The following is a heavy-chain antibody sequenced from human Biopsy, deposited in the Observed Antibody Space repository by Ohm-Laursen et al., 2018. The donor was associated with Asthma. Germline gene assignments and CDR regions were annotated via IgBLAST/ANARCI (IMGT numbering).Heavy chain of an antibody. Sequence: GQTLSLTCAASGFTFSHYSMNWVRQAPGKGLEWVSSITDTSRYIKYADSVKGRFTISRDNAKNSLYLQMNSLRAEDTAVYYCARDGPELPTELDYWGPGTLVTVSS. J-gene: IGHJ4*02. D-gene: IGHD1-14*01. CDR1: GFTFSHYS. CDR2: ITDTSRYI. CDR3: ARDGPELPTELDY. V-gene: IGHV3-21*01.